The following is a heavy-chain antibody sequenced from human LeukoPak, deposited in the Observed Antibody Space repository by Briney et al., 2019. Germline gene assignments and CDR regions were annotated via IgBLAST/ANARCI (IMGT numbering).Heavy chain of an antibody. CDR3: ARDSRIAAAGTRETSFDY. D-gene: IGHD6-13*01. Sequence: GGSLRXXCAASGXTFSSYGMHWVRQAPGKGLEWVAVIWYDGSNKYYADSVKGRFTISRDNSKNTLYLQMNSLRAEDTAVYYCARDSRIAAAGTRETSFDYWGQGTLVTVSS. V-gene: IGHV3-33*01. J-gene: IGHJ4*02. CDR2: IWYDGSNK. CDR1: GXTFSSYG.